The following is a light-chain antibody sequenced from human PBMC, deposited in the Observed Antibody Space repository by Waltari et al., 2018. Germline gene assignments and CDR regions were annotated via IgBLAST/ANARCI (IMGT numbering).Light chain of an antibody. CDR3: QQYNKWPPIT. J-gene: IGKJ3*01. CDR1: QSIRSN. CDR2: AAS. Sequence: EVVMTQSPGTLSVSPGERATLSCRPSQSIRSNLAWYQQKPGQPPRPLSYAASTWATGIPATFSGIGSGTEFTLTSSSLQSEDFAVDYCQQYNKWPPITFGPGTRVDIK. V-gene: IGKV3-15*01.